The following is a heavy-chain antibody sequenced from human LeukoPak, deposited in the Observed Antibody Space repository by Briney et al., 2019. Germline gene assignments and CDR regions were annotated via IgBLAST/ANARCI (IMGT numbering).Heavy chain of an antibody. CDR3: ARRQWQNHVPSPFNWFDP. CDR2: IFYTGST. D-gene: IGHD3-10*02. V-gene: IGHV4-59*08. CDR1: CDSINTSP. Sequence: KPSETPSPTRTISCDSINTSPWSWIPQAPRKGLEWPCPIFYTGSTQYNPSLKSRVTISLGASNNQFSLKLTSVTAADTAVYYCARRQWQNHVPSPFNWFDPWGQGILVTVSS. J-gene: IGHJ5*02.